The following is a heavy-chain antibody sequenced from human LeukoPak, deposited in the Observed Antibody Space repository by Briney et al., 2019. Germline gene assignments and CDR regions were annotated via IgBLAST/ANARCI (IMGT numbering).Heavy chain of an antibody. CDR2: ISAYNGNT. Sequence: ASVKVSCKASGYTFTSYGISWVRQAPGQGLEWMGWISAYNGNTNNAQKLQGRVTMTTDTSTSTAYMELRSLRSDDTAVYYCAREYYYDSSGYPDYWGQGTLVTVSS. J-gene: IGHJ4*02. D-gene: IGHD3-22*01. V-gene: IGHV1-18*01. CDR1: GYTFTSYG. CDR3: AREYYYDSSGYPDY.